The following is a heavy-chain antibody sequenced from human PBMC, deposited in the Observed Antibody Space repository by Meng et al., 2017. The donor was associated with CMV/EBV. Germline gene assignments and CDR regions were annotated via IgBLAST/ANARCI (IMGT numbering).Heavy chain of an antibody. J-gene: IGHJ5*02. Sequence: ASVKVSCKASGYTFTGYYMHWVRQAPGQGLEWMGWINPNSDGTNYAQKFQGRVTMTRDTSISTAYMELSRLRSDDTAVYYCARDTSNGEVRGVILFDPWGQGTLVTVSS. CDR2: INPNSDGT. D-gene: IGHD3-10*01. CDR3: ARDTSNGEVRGVILFDP. V-gene: IGHV1-2*02. CDR1: GYTFTGYY.